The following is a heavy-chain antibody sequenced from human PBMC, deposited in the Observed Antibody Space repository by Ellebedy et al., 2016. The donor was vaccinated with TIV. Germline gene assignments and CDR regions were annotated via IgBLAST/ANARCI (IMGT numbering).Heavy chain of an antibody. D-gene: IGHD1-26*01. Sequence: AASVKVSCKASGFTFTSSAMQWVRQARGQRLEWIGWIVVGSANTNYAQKFQERVTITRDMSTSTAYMELSSLRSEDTAVYHCAATLLSGAIDYWGQGTLVTVSS. CDR1: GFTFTSSA. J-gene: IGHJ4*02. CDR2: IVVGSANT. CDR3: AATLLSGAIDY. V-gene: IGHV1-58*02.